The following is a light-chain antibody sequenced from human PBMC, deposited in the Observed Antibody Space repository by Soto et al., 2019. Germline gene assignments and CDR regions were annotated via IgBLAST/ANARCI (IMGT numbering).Light chain of an antibody. CDR1: SSDVGGYNY. CDR3: SSYTSSSTRV. Sequence: QSALTQPPSVSGSPGQSITISCTGTSSDVGGYNYVSWYQQHPGKAPKLMIYEVSNRPSGVSNRFSGSKSGNTASLTISGLQAEDEADYYCSSYTSSSTRVFGTGTKGTGL. CDR2: EVS. V-gene: IGLV2-14*01. J-gene: IGLJ1*01.